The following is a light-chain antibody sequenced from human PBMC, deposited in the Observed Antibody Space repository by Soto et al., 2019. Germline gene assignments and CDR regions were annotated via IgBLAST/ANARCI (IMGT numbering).Light chain of an antibody. CDR3: QQYNSYSYT. V-gene: IGKV1-5*03. CDR2: KAS. CDR1: QRISSW. Sequence: DIQMTQSPSTLSASVGDRVTITCRASQRISSWLAWYQQKPGKAPKLLIYKASSLESGVPSRFSGSGSGTEFTITISSLQRDDFATYYCQQYNSYSYTFGQGTKLEIK. J-gene: IGKJ2*01.